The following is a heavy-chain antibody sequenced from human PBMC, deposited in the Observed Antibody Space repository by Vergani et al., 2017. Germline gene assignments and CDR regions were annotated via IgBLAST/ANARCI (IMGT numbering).Heavy chain of an antibody. CDR1: GYTLTELS. CDR2: FDPEDGET. V-gene: IGHV1-24*01. CDR3: ARLGSTSCLDY. J-gene: IGHJ4*02. D-gene: IGHD2-2*01. Sequence: QVQLVQSGAEVKKPGASVKVSCKVSGYTLTELSMQWVRQAPGKGLEWMGGFDPEDGETVYAQKFQGRVTITRDTSASTVYMELSSLRSEDTAVYYCARLGSTSCLDYWGRGTLVTVSS.